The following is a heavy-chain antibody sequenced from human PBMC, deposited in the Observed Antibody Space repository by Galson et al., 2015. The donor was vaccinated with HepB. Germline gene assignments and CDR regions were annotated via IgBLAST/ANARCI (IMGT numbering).Heavy chain of an antibody. Sequence: SLRLSCAASGFTFSSYGMHWVRQAPGKGLEWVAFIRYDGSNKYYADSVKGRFTISRDNSKNTLYLQMNSLRAEDTAVYYCAKDHYYGAGTNSDAFDIWGQGTMVTVSS. D-gene: IGHD3-10*01. CDR2: IRYDGSNK. CDR3: AKDHYYGAGTNSDAFDI. V-gene: IGHV3-30*02. J-gene: IGHJ3*02. CDR1: GFTFSSYG.